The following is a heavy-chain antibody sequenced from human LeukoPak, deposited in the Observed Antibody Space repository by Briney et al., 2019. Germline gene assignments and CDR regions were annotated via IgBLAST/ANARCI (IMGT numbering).Heavy chain of an antibody. CDR1: GGSISSSSYY. Sequence: SETLSLTCTVSGGSISSSSYYWGWIRQPPGKGLEWIGSIYYSGSTYYNPSLKSRVTISVDTSKNQFSLKLSSVTAADTAVYYCARQLIGYCSGGSCQLNWFDPWGQGTLVTVSS. CDR3: ARQLIGYCSGGSCQLNWFDP. CDR2: IYYSGST. D-gene: IGHD2-15*01. V-gene: IGHV4-39*01. J-gene: IGHJ5*02.